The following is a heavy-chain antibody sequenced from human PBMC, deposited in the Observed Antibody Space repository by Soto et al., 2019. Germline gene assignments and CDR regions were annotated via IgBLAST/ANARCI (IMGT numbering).Heavy chain of an antibody. D-gene: IGHD4-17*01. CDR2: IYYSGRT. J-gene: IGHJ4*02. Sequence: SETLSPTCTVSGGSIRDYFWTWIRQPPGKGLEWIGYIYYSGRTNYNPSLKSRVSISVDTSKNHFSLQLRSVTAADTAVYYCARVGGDDFGDSGGFDYWGQGTLVTVSS. CDR3: ARVGGDDFGDSGGFDY. CDR1: GGSIRDYF. V-gene: IGHV4-59*01.